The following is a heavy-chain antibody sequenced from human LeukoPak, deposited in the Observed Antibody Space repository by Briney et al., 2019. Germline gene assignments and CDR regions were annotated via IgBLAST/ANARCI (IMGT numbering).Heavy chain of an antibody. CDR2: INAGNGKT. V-gene: IGHV1-3*01. CDR3: AKGIWQPPPAKYYLDS. D-gene: IGHD1-14*01. J-gene: IGHJ4*01. CDR1: GYTFTNYA. Sequence: ASVKVSCKASGYTFTNYAIQWVRQAPGQRLEWMGWINAGNGKTKYSQKFQGRVTITRDTSANTAYMELSSLRSEDTAVYYCAKGIWQPPPAKYYLDSWGQEPLSPSPQ.